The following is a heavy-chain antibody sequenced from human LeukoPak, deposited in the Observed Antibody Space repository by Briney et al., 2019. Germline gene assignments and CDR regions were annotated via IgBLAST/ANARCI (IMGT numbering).Heavy chain of an antibody. Sequence: GSLRLSCAASGFTFSSYEMNWVRQAPGKGLEWVSYISSSGSTIYYADSVKGRFTISRDNAKNSLYLQMNSLRAEDTAVYYCARVDSSSWVYYFDYWGQGTLVTVSS. CDR1: GFTFSSYE. D-gene: IGHD6-13*01. V-gene: IGHV3-48*03. CDR3: ARVDSSSWVYYFDY. J-gene: IGHJ4*02. CDR2: ISSSGSTI.